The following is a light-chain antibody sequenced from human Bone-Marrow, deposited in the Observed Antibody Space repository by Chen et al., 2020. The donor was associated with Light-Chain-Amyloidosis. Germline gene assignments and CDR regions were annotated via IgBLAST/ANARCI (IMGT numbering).Light chain of an antibody. Sequence: DIQMTQSPSSLSASVGDRVTITCRASQRISSYLNWYQQKPGKAPKLLIHTASTLQSGVPSRLSGSGSGTDFTLTISSLQPEDFASYYCQQSYSDPWAFGHGTKVEI. CDR2: TAS. J-gene: IGKJ1*01. CDR3: QQSYSDPWA. CDR1: QRISSY. V-gene: IGKV1-39*01.